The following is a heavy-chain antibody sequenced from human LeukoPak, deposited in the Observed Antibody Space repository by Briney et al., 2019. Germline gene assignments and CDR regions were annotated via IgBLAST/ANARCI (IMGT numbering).Heavy chain of an antibody. CDR3: ARDPQQLGYFDY. V-gene: IGHV4-39*07. J-gene: IGHJ4*02. CDR1: GGSISSSTYY. CDR2: IYYSGST. Sequence: SETLSLTCTASGGSISSSTYYWDWIRQPPGKGLEWIGSIYYSGSTYYNPSLKSRVTISVDTSKNQFSLKLSSVTAADTAVYYCARDPQQLGYFDYWGQGTLVTVSS. D-gene: IGHD6-13*01.